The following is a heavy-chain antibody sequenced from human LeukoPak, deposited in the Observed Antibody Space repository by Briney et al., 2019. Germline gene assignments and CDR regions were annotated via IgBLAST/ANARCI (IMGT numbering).Heavy chain of an antibody. V-gene: IGHV3-15*01. J-gene: IGHJ4*02. CDR3: TTDLLDY. CDR1: GFTVSTAGFTFNNAW. Sequence: GGSLRLSCAASGFTVSTAGFTFNNAWMSWVRQAPGKGLEWVGRIKSKSDGGTTDYGAPVKGRFTFSGDDSKNTVYLQMNSLKTEDTAVYYCTTDLLDYWGQGTLVTVSS. CDR2: IKSKSDGGTT.